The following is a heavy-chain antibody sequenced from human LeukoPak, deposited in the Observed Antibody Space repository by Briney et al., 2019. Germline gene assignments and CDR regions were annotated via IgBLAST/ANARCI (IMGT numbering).Heavy chain of an antibody. J-gene: IGHJ6*03. V-gene: IGHV4-59*01. D-gene: IGHD1-26*01. CDR1: GGSISSYY. CDR3: ARVRGSSGSYEYYHYMDV. CDR2: IYYSGST. Sequence: SETLSLTCTVSGGSISSYYWSWIRQPPGKGLEWIGYIYYSGSTNYNPSLKSRVTISVDTSKNQFSLKLSSVTAADTAVYYCARVRGSSGSYEYYHYMDVWGKEATVTISS.